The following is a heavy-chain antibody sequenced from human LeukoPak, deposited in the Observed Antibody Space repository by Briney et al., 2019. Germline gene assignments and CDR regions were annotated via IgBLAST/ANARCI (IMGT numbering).Heavy chain of an antibody. CDR3: ARRLAVTGRYYFDY. J-gene: IGHJ4*02. V-gene: IGHV4-59*08. D-gene: IGHD6-19*01. Sequence: SETLSVTCTVSGDSISTYYWTWLRQPPGKGLEWIGFIYYSGITKYNPSLESRVTISLDMSNNQFSLRLSSVTAADTAVYYCARRLAVTGRYYFDYWGQGSLVTVSS. CDR1: GDSISTYY. CDR2: IYYSGIT.